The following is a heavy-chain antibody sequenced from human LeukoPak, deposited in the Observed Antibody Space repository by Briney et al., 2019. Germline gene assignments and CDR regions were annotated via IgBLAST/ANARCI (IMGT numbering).Heavy chain of an antibody. CDR2: ISSSANTI. Sequence: GGSLRLSCAASGFTFSRYSMNWVRQAPGKGLEWVSYISSSANTIYYADSVKGRFTISRDNARNSLYLQMNSLRAEDTAVYYCARDRSDYDILTGYFSDAFDIWGQGTMVTVSS. D-gene: IGHD3-9*01. CDR1: GFTFSRYS. V-gene: IGHV3-48*01. CDR3: ARDRSDYDILTGYFSDAFDI. J-gene: IGHJ3*02.